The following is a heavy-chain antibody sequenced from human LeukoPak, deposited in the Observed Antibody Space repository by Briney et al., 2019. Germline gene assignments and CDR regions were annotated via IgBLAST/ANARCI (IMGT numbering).Heavy chain of an antibody. V-gene: IGHV3-48*01. J-gene: IGHJ4*02. D-gene: IGHD6-19*01. CDR1: GFTFSSYS. CDR3: ARVTGSGWVDY. Sequence: GGSLRLSCAASGFTFSSYSMNWVRQAPGKGLEWVSYISSSSSTIYYADSVKGRFTISRDNAKNSLYLQMNSLRAEDTAVYYCARVTGSGWVDYWGQGTLVTVSS. CDR2: ISSSSSTI.